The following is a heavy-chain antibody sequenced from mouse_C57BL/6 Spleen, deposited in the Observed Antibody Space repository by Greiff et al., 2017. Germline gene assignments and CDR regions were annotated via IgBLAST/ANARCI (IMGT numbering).Heavy chain of an antibody. J-gene: IGHJ3*01. CDR1: GYTFTDYE. V-gene: IGHV1-15*01. CDR3: TIYGTGGFAY. D-gene: IGHD1-1*01. CDR2: IDPETGGT. Sequence: VQLQQSGAELVRPGASVTLSCKASGYTFTDYEMHWVEQTPVHGLEWIGAIDPETGGTAYNQKFKGKAILTADKSSSTAYMGLRSLTSEDSAVYYCTIYGTGGFAYWGQGTLVTVSA.